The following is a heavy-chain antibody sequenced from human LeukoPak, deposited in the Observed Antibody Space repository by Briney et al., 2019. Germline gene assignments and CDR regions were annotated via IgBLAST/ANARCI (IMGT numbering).Heavy chain of an antibody. Sequence: PGGSLRLSCAASGFTFSSSAMSWARQAPGKGLEWVSAISNNGGYTYYADSVQGRFTISRDNSKSTLCLQMNSLRAEDTAVYYCAKEAVYVSTLTTTRGPPYEYWGQGTLVTVSS. J-gene: IGHJ4*02. CDR2: ISNNGGYT. V-gene: IGHV3-23*01. D-gene: IGHD2-8*01. CDR3: AKEAVYVSTLTTTRGPPYEY. CDR1: GFTFSSSA.